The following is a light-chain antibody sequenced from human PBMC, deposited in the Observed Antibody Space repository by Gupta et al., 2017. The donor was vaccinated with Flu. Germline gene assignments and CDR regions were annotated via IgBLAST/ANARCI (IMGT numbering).Light chain of an antibody. J-gene: IGLJ2*01. V-gene: IGLV8-61*01. Sequence: QTVVTQEPSPSVSPGGTVTRTCALSSGSVSTYFYPSSHPQAPGQHPRTLIYSTNSCAAAAPDRCSSSVLGTKAALTITEAQTEDECLYFCMLDMNKTIVFGGGTRLTVL. CDR1: SGSVSTYFY. CDR2: STN. CDR3: MLDMNKTIV.